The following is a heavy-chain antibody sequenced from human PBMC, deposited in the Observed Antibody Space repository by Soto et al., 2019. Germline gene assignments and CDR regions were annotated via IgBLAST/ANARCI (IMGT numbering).Heavy chain of an antibody. CDR3: ARDLVD. CDR2: INSDGSTR. V-gene: IGHV3-74*01. J-gene: IGHJ4*02. D-gene: IGHD2-15*01. CDR1: GFTFNNYW. Sequence: EVQLVESGGGLVQPGGSLRLSCGASGFTFNNYWMHWVRQAPGKGLVWVSRINSDGSTRSYADSVKGRFTISRDNAKNTVYLQMNSPRVEDTAVYYCARDLVDWGQGTLVTVSS.